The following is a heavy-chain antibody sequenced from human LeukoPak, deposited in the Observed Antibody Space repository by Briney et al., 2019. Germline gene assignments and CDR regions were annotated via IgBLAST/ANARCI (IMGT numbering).Heavy chain of an antibody. V-gene: IGHV1-8*01. Sequence: ASVKVSCKASGYTFTSYDINWVRQATGQGLEWMGWMNPNSGNTGYAQKFQGRVTMTRNTSISTAYMELSSLRSEDTAVYYCARVVNYSGGATRYKSVAFDIWGQGTMVTVSS. D-gene: IGHD1-26*01. CDR1: GYTFTSYD. CDR2: MNPNSGNT. CDR3: ARVVNYSGGATRYKSVAFDI. J-gene: IGHJ3*02.